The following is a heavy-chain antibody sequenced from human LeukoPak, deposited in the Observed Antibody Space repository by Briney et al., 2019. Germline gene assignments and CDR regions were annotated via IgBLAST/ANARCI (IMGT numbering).Heavy chain of an antibody. CDR2: ISPDGSQT. CDR3: VRSLRSADF. CDR1: GFILSNYW. V-gene: IGHV3-74*01. J-gene: IGHJ4*02. Sequence: GGSLRLSCAASGFILSNYWMHWVRQAPGKGLMWVSQISPDGSQTFYADSVKGRFIISRDNAKNTLFLQMDSLRAEDTALYYCVRSLRSADFWGQGTLVTVSS.